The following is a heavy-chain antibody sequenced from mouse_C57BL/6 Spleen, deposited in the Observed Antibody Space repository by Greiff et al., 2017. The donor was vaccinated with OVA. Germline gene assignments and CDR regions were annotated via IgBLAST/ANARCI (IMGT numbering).Heavy chain of an antibody. Sequence: VQLQQPGAELVKPGASVKMSCKASGYTFTSYWITCVKQRPGQGLEWIGDIYPGSGSTNYNEKFKSKATLTVDTSSSTAYMQLSSLTSEDSAVYYCARRTQLGRYFDYWGQGTTLTVSS. CDR1: GYTFTSYW. V-gene: IGHV1-55*01. D-gene: IGHD4-1*02. CDR3: ARRTQLGRYFDY. CDR2: IYPGSGST. J-gene: IGHJ2*01.